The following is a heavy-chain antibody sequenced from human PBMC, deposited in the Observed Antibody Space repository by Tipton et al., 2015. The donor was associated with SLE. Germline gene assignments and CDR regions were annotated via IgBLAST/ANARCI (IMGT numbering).Heavy chain of an antibody. D-gene: IGHD1-1*01. V-gene: IGHV1-8*02. CDR1: GHTFINSD. J-gene: IGHJ3*02. CDR2: MNPSGNT. Sequence: QSGAEVKKPGASVKASCKASGHTFINSDFNWVRQAPGQGLEWMGWMNPSGNTAYAQKFQGRVTLTRDTSISTAYMELRSLRSDDTAVYYCARQLALDAFDIWGQGTMVPVSS. CDR3: ARQLALDAFDI.